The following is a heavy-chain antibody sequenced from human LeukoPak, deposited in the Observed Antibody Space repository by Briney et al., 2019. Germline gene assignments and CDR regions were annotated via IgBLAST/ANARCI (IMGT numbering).Heavy chain of an antibody. D-gene: IGHD1-1*01. V-gene: IGHV4-59*01. J-gene: IGHJ4*02. Sequence: SETLSLTCTVSGGSISSYYWSWIRQPPGKGLEWIGYIYYSGSTNYNPSLKNRVTISLDTSKNQFSLKLSSVTAADTAVYYCARDLELERNRWNYFESWGQGTLVTVSS. CDR1: GGSISSYY. CDR3: ARDLELERNRWNYFES. CDR2: IYYSGST.